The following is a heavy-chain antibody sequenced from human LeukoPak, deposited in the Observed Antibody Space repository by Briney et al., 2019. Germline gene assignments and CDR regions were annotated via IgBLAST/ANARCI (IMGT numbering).Heavy chain of an antibody. D-gene: IGHD2-2*01. CDR3: ATLRDIVVVATTPTDV. Sequence: GGSLRLSCAASGFTFSDYYMSWIRRAPGKGLEWVSYISSSGSTIYYADSVKGRFTISRDNAKNSLYLQMNSLRAEDTAVYYCATLRDIVVVATTPTDVWGKGTTVIVSS. J-gene: IGHJ6*04. CDR1: GFTFSDYY. V-gene: IGHV3-11*01. CDR2: ISSSGSTI.